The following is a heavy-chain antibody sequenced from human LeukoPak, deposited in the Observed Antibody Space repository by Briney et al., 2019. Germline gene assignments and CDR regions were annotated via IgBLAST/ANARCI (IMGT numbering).Heavy chain of an antibody. V-gene: IGHV1-46*01. D-gene: IGHD4-17*01. CDR3: ARGLSDGDYGLYFDY. CDR1: GYTFTSYC. J-gene: IGHJ4*02. Sequence: ASVKVSCKASGYTFTSYCMHWVRQAPGQGLEWMGIINPSGGSTSYAQKFQGRVTMTRDTSTSTVYMELSSLRSEDTAVYYCARGLSDGDYGLYFDYWGQGTLVTVSS. CDR2: INPSGGST.